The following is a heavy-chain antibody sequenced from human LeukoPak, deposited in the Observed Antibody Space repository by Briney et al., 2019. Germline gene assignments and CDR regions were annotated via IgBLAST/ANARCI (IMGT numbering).Heavy chain of an antibody. D-gene: IGHD3-22*01. Sequence: PSETLSLTCAVYGGSFSCYYWSWIRQPPGKGLEWIGEINHSGSTNYNPSLKSRVTISVDTSKNQFSLKLSSVTAADTAVYYCARSSGYYYDPLKDYWGQGTLVTASS. CDR2: INHSGST. CDR1: GGSFSCYY. V-gene: IGHV4-34*01. CDR3: ARSSGYYYDPLKDY. J-gene: IGHJ4*02.